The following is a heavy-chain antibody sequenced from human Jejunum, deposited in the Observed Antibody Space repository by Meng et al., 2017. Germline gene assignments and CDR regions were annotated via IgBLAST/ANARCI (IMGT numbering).Heavy chain of an antibody. CDR2: IDHSGST. CDR1: GGSCSGYY. J-gene: IGHJ4*02. CDR3: ARGGDPRAYYFDY. Sequence: QVQVQQLGAGLLTPSQTRALSCAVYGGSCSGYYCGWIRQAPGKGLEWIGDIDHSGSTNYNPSLKTRVTISVDTSRNQISLNLNSVTAADTAVYYCARGGDPRAYYFDYWGQGNLVTVSS. V-gene: IGHV4-34*01. D-gene: IGHD3-10*01.